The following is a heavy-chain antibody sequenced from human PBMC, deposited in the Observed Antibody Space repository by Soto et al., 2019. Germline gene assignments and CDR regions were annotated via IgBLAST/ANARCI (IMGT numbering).Heavy chain of an antibody. J-gene: IGHJ6*02. CDR3: ARTEYRNNVVIYYYGMDV. Sequence: QVQLQESGPGLVKPSETLSLTCTVSGGSISSYYWSCIRQPPGKGLEWIGYIYYSGNTNYNTSLKRRVSISADTSKNQISLQLSSVTAADTAVYYCARTEYRNNVVIYYYGMDVWGQGTTVTVSS. CDR2: IYYSGNT. CDR1: GGSISSYY. V-gene: IGHV4-59*01. D-gene: IGHD3-22*01.